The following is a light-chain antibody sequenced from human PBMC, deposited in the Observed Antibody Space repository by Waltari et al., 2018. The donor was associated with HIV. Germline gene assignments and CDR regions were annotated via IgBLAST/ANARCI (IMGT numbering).Light chain of an antibody. CDR2: DAS. CDR3: QQRSNWPTWT. J-gene: IGKJ1*01. Sequence: EVVLTQSPATLSLSPGERATLSCRVSQSVSSYLAWYQQRPGQAPRLLIYDASNRATGIPARFSGSGSGTDFTLTISSLESEDFAVYYCQQRSNWPTWTFGQGTKVEIK. V-gene: IGKV3-11*01. CDR1: QSVSSY.